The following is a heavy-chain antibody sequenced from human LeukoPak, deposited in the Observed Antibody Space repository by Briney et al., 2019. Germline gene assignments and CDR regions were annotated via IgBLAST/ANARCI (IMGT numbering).Heavy chain of an antibody. CDR2: IYPGDSDT. D-gene: IGHD5-12*01. Sequence: GESLKISCKGSGYSFTSYWIGWVRQMPGKGLEWMGIIYPGDSDTRYSPSFQGQVTISADKSISTAYLQWSSLKASDTAVYYCARVRYYSGYGLSGNYFDYWGQGTLVTVSS. J-gene: IGHJ4*02. V-gene: IGHV5-51*01. CDR3: ARVRYYSGYGLSGNYFDY. CDR1: GYSFTSYW.